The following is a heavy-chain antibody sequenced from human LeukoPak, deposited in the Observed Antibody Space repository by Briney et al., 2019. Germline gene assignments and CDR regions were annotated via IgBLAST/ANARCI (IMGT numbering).Heavy chain of an antibody. CDR2: IYTSGST. J-gene: IGHJ6*03. D-gene: IGHD3-3*01. Sequence: PSETLSLTCTVSGGSISNYYWSWIRQPPGKGLEWIGRIYTSGSTNYNPSLKSRVTISVDKSKNQLSLKVSSVTAADTAVYYCARVGPDFVSYYYYMDVWGKGTTVTVSS. V-gene: IGHV4-4*07. CDR3: ARVGPDFVSYYYYMDV. CDR1: GGSISNYY.